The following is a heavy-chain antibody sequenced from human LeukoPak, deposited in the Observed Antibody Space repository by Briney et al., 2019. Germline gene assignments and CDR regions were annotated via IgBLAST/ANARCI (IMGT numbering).Heavy chain of an antibody. Sequence: GASVKVSCKASGGTFSSYAIRWVRQAPGQGLEWMGRIIPILGIANYAQKFQGRVTITADKSTSTADMELSSLRSEDTAVYYCARGGDGYNWNYWGQGTLVTVSS. CDR2: IIPILGIA. CDR3: ARGGDGYNWNY. V-gene: IGHV1-69*04. CDR1: GGTFSSYA. J-gene: IGHJ4*02. D-gene: IGHD5-24*01.